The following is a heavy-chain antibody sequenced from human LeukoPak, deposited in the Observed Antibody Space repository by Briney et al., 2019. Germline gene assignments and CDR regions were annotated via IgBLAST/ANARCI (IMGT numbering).Heavy chain of an antibody. Sequence: GGSLRLSCAASGFTFSDYYMSWIRQAPGKGLEWVSYVSSGSSTIYYADSVKGRFTVSRDNGKRSLYLQMNSLRAEDTAVYYCAKSLIAGKYYYDSSGLDYWGQGTLVTVSS. J-gene: IGHJ4*02. V-gene: IGHV3-11*01. CDR2: VSSGSSTI. D-gene: IGHD3-22*01. CDR1: GFTFSDYY. CDR3: AKSLIAGKYYYDSSGLDY.